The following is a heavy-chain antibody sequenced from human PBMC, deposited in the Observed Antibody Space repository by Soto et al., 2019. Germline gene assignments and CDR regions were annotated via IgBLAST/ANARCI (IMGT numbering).Heavy chain of an antibody. CDR2: INPSGGST. D-gene: IGHD3-3*01. CDR1: GYTFTSYY. V-gene: IGHV1-46*01. CDR3: ASCRNYDFWSGYWGYYCGMDV. Sequence: ASVKVSCKASGYTFTSYYMHWVRQAPGQGLEWMGIINPSGGSTSYAQKFQGRVTMTRDTSTSTVYMELSSLRSEDTAVYYCASCRNYDFWSGYWGYYCGMDVWGQGTTVTVSS. J-gene: IGHJ6*02.